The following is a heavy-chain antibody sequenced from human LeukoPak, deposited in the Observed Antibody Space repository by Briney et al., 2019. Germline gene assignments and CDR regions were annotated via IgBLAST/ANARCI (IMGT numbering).Heavy chain of an antibody. CDR2: INPSGGNT. CDR3: ARIRDGYNDAYDI. CDR1: GYTFTSYT. V-gene: IGHV1-46*01. Sequence: ASVKVSCKASGYTFTSYTMNWVRQAPGQGLEWMGLINPSGGNTNYAQNFQGRVTMTRDTSASTVYMELSSLRSEDTAIYYCARIRDGYNDAYDIWGQGTVVTVPS. J-gene: IGHJ3*02. D-gene: IGHD5-24*01.